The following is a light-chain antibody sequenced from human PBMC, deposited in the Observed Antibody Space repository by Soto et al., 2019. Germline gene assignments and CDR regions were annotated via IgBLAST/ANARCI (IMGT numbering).Light chain of an antibody. V-gene: IGKV3-20*01. CDR1: QSVSSSY. Sequence: EMLLPQSPGTLSLSPGERATLSFMASQSVSSSYLAWYQQKPGQAPRLLIYGASSRATGIPDRFSGSGSGTDFTLTISRLEPEDFAVYYCQQYAGSRTFGQGTKV. J-gene: IGKJ1*01. CDR2: GAS. CDR3: QQYAGSRT.